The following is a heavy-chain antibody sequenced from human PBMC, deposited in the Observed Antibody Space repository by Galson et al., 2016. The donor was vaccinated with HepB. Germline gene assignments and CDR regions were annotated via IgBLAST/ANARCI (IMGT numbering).Heavy chain of an antibody. V-gene: IGHV3-64D*08. D-gene: IGHD5-18*01. CDR2: ISSNGGST. CDR1: GFTFSSYA. CDR3: VRQPTYGYPFDY. Sequence: SLRLSCAASGFTFSSYAMHWVRQAPGKGLEYVSAISSNGGSTYYADSVKGRFTISRDNSKNTLYLQMSSLRAEDTAVYYCVRQPTYGYPFDYWGQGTLVTVSS. J-gene: IGHJ4*02.